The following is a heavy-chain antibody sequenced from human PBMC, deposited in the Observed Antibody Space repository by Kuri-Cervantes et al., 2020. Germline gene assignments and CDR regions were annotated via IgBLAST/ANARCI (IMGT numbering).Heavy chain of an antibody. V-gene: IGHV3-9*01. D-gene: IGHD4-23*01. J-gene: IGHJ4*02. CDR2: ISWNSGSI. CDR3: AKLGNGFDY. Sequence: GGSLRLSCAASGFTFSSYSMNWVRQAPGKGLEWVSGISWNSGSIGYADSVKGRFTISRDNAKNSLYLQMNSLRAEDTALYYCAKLGNGFDYWGQGTLVTVSS. CDR1: GFTFSSYS.